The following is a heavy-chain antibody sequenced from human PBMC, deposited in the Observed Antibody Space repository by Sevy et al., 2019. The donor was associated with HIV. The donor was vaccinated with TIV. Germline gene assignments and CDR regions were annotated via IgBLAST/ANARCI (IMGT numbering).Heavy chain of an antibody. Sequence: GGSLRLSCVTSGFTFSGYGMHWVRQAPGKGLEWMATISNDGSQSFYADSVRGRFTISRDNSKNTLYLQMNTLKLADTAVYHCAKQDNWNDFPFDYWGQGILVTVSS. CDR1: GFTFSGYG. CDR3: AKQDNWNDFPFDY. CDR2: ISNDGSQS. D-gene: IGHD1-1*01. J-gene: IGHJ4*02. V-gene: IGHV3-30*18.